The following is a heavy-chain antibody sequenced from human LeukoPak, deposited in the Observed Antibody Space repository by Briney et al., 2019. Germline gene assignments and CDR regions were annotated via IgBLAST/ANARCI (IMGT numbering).Heavy chain of an antibody. V-gene: IGHV3-23*01. J-gene: IGHJ4*02. CDR2: MTGSGNYI. D-gene: IGHD4-17*01. CDR3: AKTFGDYAPLFFDY. Sequence: GGSLRLSCAASGFTFSTYVMSWVRQAPGKGLEWVSGMTGSGNYIFYADSVKGRFTISRDNSKNTVFLQMNNLRVEDTAVYYCAKTFGDYAPLFFDYWGQGTLVTVSS. CDR1: GFTFSTYV.